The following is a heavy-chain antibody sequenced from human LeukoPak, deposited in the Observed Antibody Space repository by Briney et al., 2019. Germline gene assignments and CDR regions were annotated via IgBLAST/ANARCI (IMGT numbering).Heavy chain of an antibody. D-gene: IGHD6-19*01. CDR3: AKDQGASGWGAFDF. CDR2: ISGDGGTT. CDR1: GITFEDYA. J-gene: IGHJ4*02. V-gene: IGHV3-43*02. Sequence: GGSLRLSCAASGITFEDYAMHRVRQAPGKGREWVSFISGDGGTTYYPDSVKGRFTISRDNSRTSLYLQMNSLRTEDTALYYCAKDQGASGWGAFDFWGQGTLVTVSS.